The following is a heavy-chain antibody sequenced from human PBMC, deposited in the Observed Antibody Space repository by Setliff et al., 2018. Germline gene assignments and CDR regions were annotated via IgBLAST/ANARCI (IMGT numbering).Heavy chain of an antibody. D-gene: IGHD2-15*01. J-gene: IGHJ4*02. V-gene: IGHV1-18*01. Sequence: ASVKVSCKTSGYNFITLGINWVRQAPGQGLEWVGWISPYSGKTEYAQKFQGRVIMTIDSATTTAYMELKTLRSDDTAVYYCARGRGPDIVVTIPGDYWGQGTQVTVSS. CDR3: ARGRGPDIVVTIPGDY. CDR1: GYNFITLG. CDR2: ISPYSGKT.